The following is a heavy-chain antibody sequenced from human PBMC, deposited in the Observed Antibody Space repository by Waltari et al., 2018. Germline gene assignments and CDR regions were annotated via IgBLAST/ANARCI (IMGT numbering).Heavy chain of an antibody. V-gene: IGHV3-30*02. CDR1: GFTFSLHD. CDR2: IRNDGGNA. CDR3: IKGGTSFDW. J-gene: IGHJ4*02. D-gene: IGHD1-26*01. Sequence: QVQVVDSGGGVVQPGGSLRLSCAASGFTFSLHDMQRVRQAPGKGLEWVAFIRNDGGNAYYADSAKGRFTISRDNSKNMVYLQMNSLRPEDTAMYFCIKGGTSFDWWGQGTLVTVSS.